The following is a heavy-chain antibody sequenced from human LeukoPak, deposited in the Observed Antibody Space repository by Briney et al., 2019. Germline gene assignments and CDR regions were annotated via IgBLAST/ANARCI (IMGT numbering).Heavy chain of an antibody. CDR2: ISFSVNTK. J-gene: IGHJ4*02. Sequence: GGSLRLSCAASGFTFSDYSMNWVRQAPGMGLEWVSYISFSVNTKYYGDSVKGRFTISRDNAKNSLYLHMDSLRAEDTAVYYCARGAYSSGWAYFDHWGQGTLVTVSS. D-gene: IGHD6-19*01. CDR3: ARGAYSSGWAYFDH. CDR1: GFTFSDYS. V-gene: IGHV3-48*04.